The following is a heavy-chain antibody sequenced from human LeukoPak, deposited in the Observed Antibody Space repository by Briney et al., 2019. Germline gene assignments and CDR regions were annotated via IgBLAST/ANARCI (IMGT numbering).Heavy chain of an antibody. CDR1: GFTFSSYA. Sequence: GGSLRLSCAASGFTFSSYAMSWVRQAPGKGLEWVSAISGSGGSTYYADSVKGRFTVSRDNSKNTLDLQMNSLRAEDTAVYYCARSVGATMRKNLYFDYWGQGTLVAVSS. J-gene: IGHJ4*02. D-gene: IGHD1-26*01. V-gene: IGHV3-23*01. CDR2: ISGSGGST. CDR3: ARSVGATMRKNLYFDY.